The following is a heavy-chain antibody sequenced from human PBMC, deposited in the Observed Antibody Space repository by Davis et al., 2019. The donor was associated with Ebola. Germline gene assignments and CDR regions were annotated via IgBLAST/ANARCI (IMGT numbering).Heavy chain of an antibody. CDR1: GFTFSSYS. J-gene: IGHJ4*02. V-gene: IGHV3-21*04. CDR2: ISSSSSYI. CDR3: AKTRGYRLYYFEY. Sequence: GESLKISCAASGFTFSSYSMNWVRQAPGKGLEWVSSISSSSSYIYYADSVKGRFTISRDNSKNFLYLQVNDLRPEDTALYFCAKTRGYRLYYFEYWGQGTLVTVSS. D-gene: IGHD5-18*01.